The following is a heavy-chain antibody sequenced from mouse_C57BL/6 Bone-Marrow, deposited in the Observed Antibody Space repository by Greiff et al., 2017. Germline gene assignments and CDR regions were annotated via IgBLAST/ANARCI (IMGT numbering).Heavy chain of an antibody. J-gene: IGHJ3*01. Sequence: EVKLVESGGGLVKPGGSLKLSCAASGFTFSDYVMHWVRQAPEKGLEWVAYISSGSSTIYYADTVKGRFTISRDNAKNTLFLQMTSLRSEDTAMYYCARRTGTGGAWFAYWGQGTLVTVSA. CDR1: GFTFSDYV. D-gene: IGHD4-1*01. CDR3: ARRTGTGGAWFAY. V-gene: IGHV5-17*01. CDR2: ISSGSSTI.